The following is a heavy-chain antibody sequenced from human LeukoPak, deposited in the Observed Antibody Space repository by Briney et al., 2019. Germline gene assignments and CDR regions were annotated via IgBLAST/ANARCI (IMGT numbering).Heavy chain of an antibody. CDR1: GYTFTRYY. J-gene: IGHJ6*02. V-gene: IGHV1-2*02. D-gene: IGHD3-16*01. Sequence: ASVTVSCKASGYTFTRYYIHWVRQAPRQGLEWMGWINPDSGGANSAQNLQGRSTMTTYTSTNTAYMELKRLRSDDTAVYYCARGTGVMSTPYYYYYGMDVWGQGTTVTVSS. CDR3: ARGTGVMSTPYYYYYGMDV. CDR2: INPDSGGA.